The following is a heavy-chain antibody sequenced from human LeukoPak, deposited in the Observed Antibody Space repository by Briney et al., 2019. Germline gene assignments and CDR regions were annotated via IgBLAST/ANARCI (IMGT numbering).Heavy chain of an antibody. CDR3: ARDRYSTY. CDR1: GFSSSTYR. D-gene: IGHD5-12*01. J-gene: IGHJ4*02. V-gene: IGHV3-48*02. CDR2: ISSSGTTI. Sequence: PGGPREFSCEASGFSSSTYRLTWVRKAPGKGLEWVSYISSSGTTIYYADSVKGRFTISRDNAKNSLYLHMNSLRDEDTAVYYCARDRYSTYWGQGTLVTVSS.